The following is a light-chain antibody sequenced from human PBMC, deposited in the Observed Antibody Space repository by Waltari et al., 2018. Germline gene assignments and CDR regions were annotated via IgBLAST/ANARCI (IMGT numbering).Light chain of an antibody. CDR1: NSNIGAGFD. CDR2: GIT. V-gene: IGLV1-40*01. CDR3: QSYDSSLTAWV. J-gene: IGLJ3*02. Sequence: QSVLTQPPSVSGAPGQRVTISCTGSNSNIGAGFDVHWYKQIPGTAPKVLIYGITNRPSGVPDRFSGSKSGTSASLAITGLQAEDEADYYCQSYDSSLTAWVFGGGTRLTVL.